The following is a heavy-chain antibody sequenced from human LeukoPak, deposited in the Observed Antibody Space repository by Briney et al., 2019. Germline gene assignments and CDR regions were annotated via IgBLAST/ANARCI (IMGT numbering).Heavy chain of an antibody. CDR3: ATEVREQQWLVRDH. CDR1: GFIFSNNA. D-gene: IGHD6-19*01. Sequence: GGSLRLTCAASGFIFSNNAMHWVRQAPGKGLEWVSFTHHDGTYSYADSVKGRFTISRDNSQSKLYLQMNTVRPDDTAVYYCATEVREQQWLVRDHWGQGTLVIVSS. CDR2: THHDGTY. V-gene: IGHV3-30*02. J-gene: IGHJ4*02.